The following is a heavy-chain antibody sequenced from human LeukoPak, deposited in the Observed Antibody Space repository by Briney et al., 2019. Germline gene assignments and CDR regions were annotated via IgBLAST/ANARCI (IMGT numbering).Heavy chain of an antibody. Sequence: GGSLRLSCAASGFTFSSYSMNWVRQAPGKGPEWVSSISSSSSYIYYADSVKGRFTISRDNAKNSLYLQMNSLRAEDTAVYYCARDYDILTGPYPSYFDYWGQGTLVTVSS. CDR2: ISSSSSYI. CDR3: ARDYDILTGPYPSYFDY. J-gene: IGHJ4*02. D-gene: IGHD3-9*01. CDR1: GFTFSSYS. V-gene: IGHV3-21*01.